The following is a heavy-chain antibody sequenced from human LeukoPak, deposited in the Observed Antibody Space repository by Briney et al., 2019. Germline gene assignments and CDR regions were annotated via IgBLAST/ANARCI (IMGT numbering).Heavy chain of an antibody. J-gene: IGHJ4*02. CDR1: GYTFTSYD. D-gene: IGHD3-22*01. Sequence: ASVKVSCKASGYTFTSYDINWVRQATGQGLEWMGWMNPNSGNTGYAQKFQGRVTMTRNTSISTAYMELSSLRSEDTAVYYCAKDPKAYYYDSSGYPDYWGQGTLVTVSS. V-gene: IGHV1-8*01. CDR3: AKDPKAYYYDSSGYPDY. CDR2: MNPNSGNT.